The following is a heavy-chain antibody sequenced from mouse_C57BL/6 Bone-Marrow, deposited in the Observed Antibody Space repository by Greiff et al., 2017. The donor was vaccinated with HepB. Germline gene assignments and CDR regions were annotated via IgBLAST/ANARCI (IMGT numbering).Heavy chain of an antibody. V-gene: IGHV1-64*01. D-gene: IGHD1-1*01. CDR2: IYPNSGST. J-gene: IGHJ4*01. CDR1: GYTFTSYW. CDR3: ARMTDYGSNGYAMDY. Sequence: QVQLQQSGAELVKPGASVSLSCKASGYTFTSYWMHWVQQRPGQGLEWIGMIYPNSGSTNYNEKFKSKATLTVDKSTSTNYKQLSSLTSEDSAVYYCARMTDYGSNGYAMDYWGQGTSVTVSS.